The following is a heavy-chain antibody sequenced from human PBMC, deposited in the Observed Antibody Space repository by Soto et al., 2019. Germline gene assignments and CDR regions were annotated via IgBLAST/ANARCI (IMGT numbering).Heavy chain of an antibody. V-gene: IGHV1-2*04. J-gene: IGHJ5*02. CDR1: GYTFTGYY. CDR3: ARDSSSFGLAWFDP. CDR2: INPNSGGT. D-gene: IGHD6-13*01. Sequence: QVQLVQSGAEVKKPGASVKVSCKASGYTFTGYYMHWVRQAPGQGLEWMGWINPNSGGTNYAQKFQGWVTMTRDTSISTAYMEVSRLRSDDTAVYYCARDSSSFGLAWFDPWGQGTLVTVSS.